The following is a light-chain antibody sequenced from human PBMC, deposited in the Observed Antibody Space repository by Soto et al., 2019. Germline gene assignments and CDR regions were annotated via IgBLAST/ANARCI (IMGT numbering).Light chain of an antibody. CDR2: DDS. V-gene: IGLV3-21*02. CDR3: QVWDSSSDHVV. J-gene: IGLJ2*01. Sequence: SSELTQPPSVSVAPGQTARITCGGSNIGSKSVNWYQQKPGQAPVLVVYDDSDRPSWIPERFSGSISGNTATLTISRVEAGDEADYYCQVWDSSSDHVVFGGGTKLTVL. CDR1: NIGSKS.